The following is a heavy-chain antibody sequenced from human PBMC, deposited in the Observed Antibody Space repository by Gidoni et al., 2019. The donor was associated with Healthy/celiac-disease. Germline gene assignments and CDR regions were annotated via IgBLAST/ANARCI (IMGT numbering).Heavy chain of an antibody. J-gene: IGHJ4*02. D-gene: IGHD3-10*01. V-gene: IGHV1-18*01. CDR3: ARLWFGDQGSAFFDY. CDR1: GYTFTSYG. CDR2: ISAYNVNT. Sequence: QVQLVQSGAEVKKPGASVKVSCKASGYTFTSYGISWVRQAPVQGLEWMGWISAYNVNTNDAQKLQGRVTMTTDTSTSTAYMELRSLRSDDTAVYYCARLWFGDQGSAFFDYWGQGTLVTVSS.